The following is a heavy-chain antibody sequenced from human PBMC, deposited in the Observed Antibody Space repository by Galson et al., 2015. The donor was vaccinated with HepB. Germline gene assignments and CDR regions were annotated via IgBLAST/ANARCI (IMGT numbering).Heavy chain of an antibody. V-gene: IGHV3-74*03. Sequence: SLRLSCAASGFIFRSYWMHWVRQVPGKGLVWVSRINGDGSSTTYADSVRGRFTISRDNAKNTLYLQMNNLRAEDTAIYYCAGHLAARPRDWGQRTLVTVSS. CDR3: AGHLAARPRD. CDR1: GFIFRSYW. CDR2: INGDGSST. D-gene: IGHD6-6*01. J-gene: IGHJ4*02.